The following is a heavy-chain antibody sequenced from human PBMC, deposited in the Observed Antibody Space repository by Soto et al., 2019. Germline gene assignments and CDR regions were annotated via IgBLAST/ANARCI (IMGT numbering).Heavy chain of an antibody. J-gene: IGHJ4*02. V-gene: IGHV4-39*01. Sequence: QLQLQESGPGLVKPSETLSLTCTVSGGSISSSSYYWGWIRQPPGKGLEWIGSIYYSGSTYYNPSLKSRVTISVDTSKNQFSLKLSSVTAADTAVYYCARHGIGSGYYSGDDYWGQGTLVTVSS. CDR3: ARHGIGSGYYSGDDY. D-gene: IGHD3-22*01. CDR2: IYYSGST. CDR1: GGSISSSSYY.